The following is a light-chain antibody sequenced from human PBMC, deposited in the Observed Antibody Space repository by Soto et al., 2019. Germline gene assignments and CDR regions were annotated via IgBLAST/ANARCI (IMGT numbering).Light chain of an antibody. CDR2: GAS. CDR1: QTVDTY. CDR3: QHYASSPIT. Sequence: VLTQSPDTLSLSPGATGILSCRASQTVDTYAAWYQLKPGQRPRLLIYGASSRALDIPDRLIGSGSGTNVTLTIHRLEPEDFAVYFCQHYASSPITFGQGTRLEIK. V-gene: IGKV3-20*01. J-gene: IGKJ5*01.